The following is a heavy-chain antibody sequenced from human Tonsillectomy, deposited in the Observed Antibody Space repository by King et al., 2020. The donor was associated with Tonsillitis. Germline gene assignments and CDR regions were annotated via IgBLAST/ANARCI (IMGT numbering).Heavy chain of an antibody. CDR2: ISTYNGNT. J-gene: IGHJ4*02. CDR3: ARCVLGYCSGGTFDY. Sequence: QLVQSGAEVKKPGASVKVSCKASDYTFTNYGISWVRQAPGQGLEWMGWISTYNGNTNYAQKHQGRVTMTTDTCTSTAYMELRSLRSDDPAVYYCARCVLGYCSGGTFDYWGQGTLVTVSS. D-gene: IGHD2-15*01. V-gene: IGHV1-18*01. CDR1: DYTFTNYG.